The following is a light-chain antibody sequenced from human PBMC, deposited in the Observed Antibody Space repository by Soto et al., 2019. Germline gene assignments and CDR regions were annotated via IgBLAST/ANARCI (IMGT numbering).Light chain of an antibody. CDR1: QNITNF. J-gene: IGKJ3*01. CDR3: QQSYRSPLN. Sequence: DIQMTQSPLSLSASVGESVTITCRASQNITNFLNWYQRKPGKPPRLLIFRTSRLQSGVPSRFRGSRSETDFSLTISGLQPDDFATYICQQSYRSPLNFGPGTRVA. CDR2: RTS. V-gene: IGKV1-39*01.